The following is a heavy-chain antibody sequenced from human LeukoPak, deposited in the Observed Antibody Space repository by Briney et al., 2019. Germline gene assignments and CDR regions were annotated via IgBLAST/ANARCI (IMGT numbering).Heavy chain of an antibody. J-gene: IGHJ3*02. CDR3: AREKIGYSSGWPHDAFDI. D-gene: IGHD6-19*01. CDR1: GFTFSDYY. CDR2: ISSGGSTI. Sequence: GSLRLSCAASGFTFSDYYMSWIRQAPGKGLEWVSYISSGGSTIYYADSVKGRFTISRDNAKNSLYLQMNSLRAEDTAVYYCAREKIGYSSGWPHDAFDIWGQGTMVTVSS. V-gene: IGHV3-11*01.